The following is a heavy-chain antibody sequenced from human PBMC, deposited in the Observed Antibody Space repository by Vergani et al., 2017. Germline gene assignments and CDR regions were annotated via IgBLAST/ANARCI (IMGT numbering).Heavy chain of an antibody. Sequence: QLQLQESGSGLVKPSQTLSLTCAVSGDSITNGGFSWNWIRQPPGKGPEWIGYIFPSGNSDYNPSLKNRVSISLDKSKNQFSLWVNSVTAADTAVYFCARASLRALVGYYYYMGVVGKGKTVVVSS. J-gene: IGHJ6*03. CDR3: ARASLRALVGYYYYMGV. V-gene: IGHV4-30-2*01. CDR1: GDSITNGGFS. CDR2: IFPSGNS. D-gene: IGHD3-16*02.